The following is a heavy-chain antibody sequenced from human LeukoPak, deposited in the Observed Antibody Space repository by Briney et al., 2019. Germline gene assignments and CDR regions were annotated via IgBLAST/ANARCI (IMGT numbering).Heavy chain of an antibody. CDR3: ARGGAGIQLWRLDY. J-gene: IGHJ4*02. V-gene: IGHV1-2*06. CDR1: GYTFTGYY. Sequence: GASVKVSCKASGYTFTGYYMHWVRQAPGQGLEWMGRINPNSGGTNYAQKFQGRVTITTDESTSTAYMELSSLRSEDTAVYYCARGGAGIQLWRLDYWGQGTLVTVSS. D-gene: IGHD5-18*01. CDR2: INPNSGGT.